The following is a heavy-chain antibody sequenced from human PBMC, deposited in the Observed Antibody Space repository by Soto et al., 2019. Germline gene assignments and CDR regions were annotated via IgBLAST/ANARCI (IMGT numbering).Heavy chain of an antibody. CDR3: ARDRGVTNYLFDY. CDR1: GFTFSSSA. D-gene: IGHD3-10*01. Sequence: ASVKVSCKTSGFTFSSSAVHWVRQARGHRLQWIGWIDVGSANANYAHMLQERVTISRDMSTSTAYMELSSLRPEDTAIYYCARDRGVTNYLFDYWGQGTLVTVSS. V-gene: IGHV1-58*01. J-gene: IGHJ4*02. CDR2: IDVGSANA.